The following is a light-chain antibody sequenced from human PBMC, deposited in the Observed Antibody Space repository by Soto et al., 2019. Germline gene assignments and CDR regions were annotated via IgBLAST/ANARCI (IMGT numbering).Light chain of an antibody. Sequence: DIQMTQSPSSLSASVGDRVTITCRASQGISNSLAWYQQKPGKVPKLLIYAASTLQSGVPSRFSGSGSGTDFTLTISSLQPEDVATYYCQKYTSAPRITFGPGTKVDIK. CDR2: AAS. V-gene: IGKV1-27*01. CDR1: QGISNS. CDR3: QKYTSAPRIT. J-gene: IGKJ3*01.